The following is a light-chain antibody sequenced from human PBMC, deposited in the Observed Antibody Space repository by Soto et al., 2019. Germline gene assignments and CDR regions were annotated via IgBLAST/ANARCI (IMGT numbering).Light chain of an antibody. V-gene: IGKV3-20*01. CDR3: QQANSYPIT. Sequence: EIVLTPSPGTLSLSPGERATLSCRASQSVSSSQLAWYQQKPGQAPRLLMYGASSRATGIPDRLSGSGSGTDFTLTISRLEPEDFATYYCQQANSYPITFGQGTRLEIK. CDR1: QSVSSSQ. CDR2: GAS. J-gene: IGKJ5*01.